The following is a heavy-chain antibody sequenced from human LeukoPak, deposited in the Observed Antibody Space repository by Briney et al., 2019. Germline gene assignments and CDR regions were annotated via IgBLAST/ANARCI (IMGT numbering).Heavy chain of an antibody. J-gene: IGHJ4*02. V-gene: IGHV1-2*02. CDR2: INPNSGGT. CDR3: ARSSSPPIVADFDY. D-gene: IGHD5-12*01. CDR1: GYTFTGYY. Sequence: GASVKVSCKGSGYTFTGYYMHWVRQAPGQGLEWMGWINPNSGGTNYAQKFQGRVTMTRDTSISTAYMELSRLRSDDTAVYYCARSSSPPIVADFDYWGQGTLVTVSS.